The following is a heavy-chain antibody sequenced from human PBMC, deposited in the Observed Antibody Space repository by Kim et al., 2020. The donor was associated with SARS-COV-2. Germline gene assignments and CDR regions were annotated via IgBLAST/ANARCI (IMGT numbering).Heavy chain of an antibody. D-gene: IGHD2-2*01. J-gene: IGHJ4*02. CDR1: GYTFSGYY. CDR2: INPNSGGA. V-gene: IGHV1-2*02. Sequence: ASVKVSCKASGYTFSGYYMHWVRQAPGQGLEWMGWINPNSGGANYAQKFQGRVTMTTDTSISTAYMELSRLRSDDTAVYYCAREVPAAYRDLDYWGQGTLVIVSS. CDR3: AREVPAAYRDLDY.